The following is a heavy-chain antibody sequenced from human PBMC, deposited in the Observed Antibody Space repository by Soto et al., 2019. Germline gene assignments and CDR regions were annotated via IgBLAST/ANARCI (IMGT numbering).Heavy chain of an antibody. J-gene: IGHJ4*02. CDR2: IRTYDGSR. CDR1: GYTFSDYC. CDR3: ARRYGDPSSSTGFDS. Sequence: ASVQVSCKASGYTFSDYCISWVRQAPGQGLEWVGWIRTYDGSRNFAEKFHGRVTMTTDTSTSTVYMELRNLRSDDTAVYYCARRYGDPSSSTGFDSWGQGTLVTVSS. V-gene: IGHV1-18*01. D-gene: IGHD2-21*02.